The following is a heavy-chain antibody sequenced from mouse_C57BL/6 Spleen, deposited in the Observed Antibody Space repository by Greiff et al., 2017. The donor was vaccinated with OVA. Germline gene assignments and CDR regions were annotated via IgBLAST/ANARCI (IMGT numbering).Heavy chain of an antibody. D-gene: IGHD2-2*01. CDR2: IYPGDGDT. J-gene: IGHJ3*01. V-gene: IGHV1-80*01. CDR3: ARSRYGYDVEFAY. CDR1: GYAFSSYW. Sequence: QVQLKQSGAELVKPGASVKISCKASGYAFSSYWMNWVKQRPGKGLEWIGQIYPGDGDTNYNGKFKGKATLTADKSSSTAYMQLSSLTSEDSAVYFCARSRYGYDVEFAYWGQGTLVTVSA.